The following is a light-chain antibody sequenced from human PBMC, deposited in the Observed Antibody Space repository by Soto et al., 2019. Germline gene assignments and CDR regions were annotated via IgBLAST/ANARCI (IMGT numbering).Light chain of an antibody. J-gene: IGKJ1*01. V-gene: IGKV4-1*01. CDR1: QSVLYSSNNKNY. Sequence: DIVMTQSPDSLAVSLGERATINCKSSQSVLYSSNNKNYLAWYQQKPGQPPKLLFYWASTRESGVPARFSGSGSATDFTLTISNLQAEDVAVYYCQQYYSPSTFGQGTKVEIK. CDR3: QQYYSPST. CDR2: WAS.